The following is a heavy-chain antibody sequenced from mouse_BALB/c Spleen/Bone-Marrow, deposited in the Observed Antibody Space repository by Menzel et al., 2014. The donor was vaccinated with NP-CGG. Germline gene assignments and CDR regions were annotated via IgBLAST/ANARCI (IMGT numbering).Heavy chain of an antibody. D-gene: IGHD2-4*01. CDR2: MFPRTGAT. Sequence: VQLQQSGAELVKPGASVKLSCKTSGYTFTSYWIQWVKRRPGQGLGWIGEMFPRTGATYYNERFRATLTIDTSSSTAYMQLSSLTSEDSAVYFCARRDYDYDDYSMDYWGQGTSVTVSS. V-gene: IGHV1S132*01. J-gene: IGHJ4*01. CDR3: ARRDYDYDDYSMDY. CDR1: GYTFTSYW.